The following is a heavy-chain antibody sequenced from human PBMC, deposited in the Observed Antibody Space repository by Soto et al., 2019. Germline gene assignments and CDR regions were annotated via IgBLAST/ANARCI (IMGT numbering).Heavy chain of an antibody. J-gene: IGHJ4*02. V-gene: IGHV3-30*04. D-gene: IGHD2-21*02. Sequence: QVQLVESGGGMAQAGTSLRLSCTGSGFTFNSVSQHWVRQGPDKGLEWVAVVSFDGKVTYYADSVKGRFTVSRDISKNTIYLQSNSLRPEDTAVYYCAREPYGDSQYFDYWGQGTRVTVSS. CDR2: VSFDGKVT. CDR1: GFTFNSVS. CDR3: AREPYGDSQYFDY.